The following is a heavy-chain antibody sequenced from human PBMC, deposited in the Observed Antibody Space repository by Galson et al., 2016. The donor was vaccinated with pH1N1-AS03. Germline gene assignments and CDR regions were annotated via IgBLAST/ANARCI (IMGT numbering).Heavy chain of an antibody. CDR3: AKKFYYDSSGHHLDVADV. D-gene: IGHD3-22*01. Sequence: SLRLSCAASGFTFSSYWMTWVRQAPGKGLEWVSSISGSGGSTNSADSVRDRFSISRDNSKNTLFLQMNRLRADDTAVYYCAKKFYYDSSGHHLDVADVWGQGTAVTVSS. CDR2: ISGSGGST. V-gene: IGHV3-23*01. CDR1: GFTFSSYW. J-gene: IGHJ3*01.